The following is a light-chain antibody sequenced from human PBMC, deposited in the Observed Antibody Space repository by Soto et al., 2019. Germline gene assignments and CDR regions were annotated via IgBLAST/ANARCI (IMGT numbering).Light chain of an antibody. CDR1: QGIRND. Sequence: AIPMTQSPSSLSASVGDRVTITCRASQGIRNDLGWYQQKPGKAPNLLIHAASGLQSGVPSRFSGSGSGTDFTLTITNLQPEDFATYYCLQDYNYPLTFGPGTKVDIK. V-gene: IGKV1-6*01. CDR3: LQDYNYPLT. J-gene: IGKJ3*01. CDR2: AAS.